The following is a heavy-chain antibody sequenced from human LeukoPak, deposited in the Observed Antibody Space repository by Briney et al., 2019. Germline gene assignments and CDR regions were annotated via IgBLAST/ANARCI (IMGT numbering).Heavy chain of an antibody. CDR2: IIPIFGTA. CDR3: AREPYCSGGSCPPGAFDI. CDR1: GGTFSSYA. D-gene: IGHD2-15*01. V-gene: IGHV1-69*01. J-gene: IGHJ3*02. Sequence: ASVQVSCQASGGTFSSYAISWVRQAPGQGLEWMGGIIPIFGTANYAQKFQGRVTITADESTSTAYMELSSLRSEDTAVYYCAREPYCSGGSCPPGAFDIWGQGTMVTVSS.